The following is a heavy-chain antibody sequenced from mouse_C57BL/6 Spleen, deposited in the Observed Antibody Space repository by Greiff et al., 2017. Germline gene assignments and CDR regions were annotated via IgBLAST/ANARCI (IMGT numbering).Heavy chain of an antibody. CDR1: YFAFMASA. CDR2: FTMYSDAT. D-gene: IGHD2-12*01. Sequence: LQQSGAELVRPGSSVKLSCKDSYFAFMASAMHWVKQRPGHGLEWIGSFTMYSDATEYSENFKGKATLTANTSSSTAYMELSSLTSEVSAVYYCARSGEDSVWYFDVWGTGTTVTVSS. J-gene: IGHJ1*03. V-gene: IGHV1-49*01. CDR3: ARSGEDSVWYFDV.